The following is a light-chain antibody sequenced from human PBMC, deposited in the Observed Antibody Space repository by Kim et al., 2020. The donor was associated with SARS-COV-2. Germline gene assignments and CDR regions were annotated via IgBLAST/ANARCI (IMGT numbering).Light chain of an antibody. CDR1: QLGDKY. CDR2: QDD. V-gene: IGLV3-1*01. Sequence: YELTQPPSMSVSPGQTASISCSGEQLGDKYACWYQQKPGQSPALVIYQDDKRPLGIPDRFSGYNSGNTATLTISGTQAMDEADYYCQAWDTTTEAVFGGETQLTVL. CDR3: QAWDTTTEAV. J-gene: IGLJ2*01.